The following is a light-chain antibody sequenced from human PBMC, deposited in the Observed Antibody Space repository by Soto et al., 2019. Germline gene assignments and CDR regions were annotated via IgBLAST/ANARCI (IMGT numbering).Light chain of an antibody. Sequence: QPVLTQSPSASASLGASVKLTCTLSSGHSSYAIAWHQQRPEKGPRYLMKLNSDGSHSKGDGVPDRFSGSSSGAERYLTISCLPSEDEGDYYCQTWVTGIQVFGGGTKLTVL. V-gene: IGLV4-69*01. CDR1: SGHSSYA. CDR3: QTWVTGIQV. J-gene: IGLJ2*01. CDR2: LNSDGSH.